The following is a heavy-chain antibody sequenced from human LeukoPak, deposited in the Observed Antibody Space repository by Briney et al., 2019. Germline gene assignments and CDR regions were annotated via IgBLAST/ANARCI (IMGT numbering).Heavy chain of an antibody. V-gene: IGHV4-39*01. CDR2: IYHSGST. J-gene: IGHJ4*02. CDR3: ARLTVVPAARIDY. D-gene: IGHD2-2*01. Sequence: SETLSLTCTVSGGSISSYYWGWIRQPPGKGLEWIGSIYHSGSTYYNPSLKSRVTISVDTSKNQFSLKLSSVTAADTAVYYCARLTVVPAARIDYWGQGTLVTVSS. CDR1: GGSISSYY.